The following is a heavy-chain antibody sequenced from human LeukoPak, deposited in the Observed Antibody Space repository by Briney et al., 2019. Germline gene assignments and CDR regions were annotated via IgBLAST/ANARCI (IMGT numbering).Heavy chain of an antibody. J-gene: IGHJ5*02. V-gene: IGHV1-8*02. D-gene: IGHD3-10*01. Sequence: GASVKVSCKASGYTFTGYYMHWVRQATGQGLEGMGWMNPNSGNTGYAQKFQGRVTMTRNTSISTAYMELSSLRSEDTAVYYCARKYGSGSYYKETWGQGTLVTVSS. CDR1: GYTFTGYY. CDR3: ARKYGSGSYYKET. CDR2: MNPNSGNT.